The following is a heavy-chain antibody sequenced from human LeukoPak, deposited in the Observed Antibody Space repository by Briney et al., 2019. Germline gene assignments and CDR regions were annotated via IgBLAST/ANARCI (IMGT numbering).Heavy chain of an antibody. CDR3: AKEGNWGFGNWFDP. V-gene: IGHV3-23*01. D-gene: IGHD7-27*01. CDR1: GFTFSSYA. J-gene: IGHJ5*02. Sequence: PGGSLRLSCAASGFTFSSYAMSWVRQAPGKGLEWVSVISGSGGNTYYADSVKGRFTISRDNSKNTLYLQMNSLRAEDTAVYYCAKEGNWGFGNWFDPWGQGTLVTVSS. CDR2: ISGSGGNT.